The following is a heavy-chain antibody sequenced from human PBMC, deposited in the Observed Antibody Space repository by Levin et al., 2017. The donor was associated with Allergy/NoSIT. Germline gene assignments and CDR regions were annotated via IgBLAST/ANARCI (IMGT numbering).Heavy chain of an antibody. V-gene: IGHV4-61*02. J-gene: IGHJ6*03. CDR1: GGSISSGSYY. Sequence: SQTLSLTCTVSGGSISSGSYYWSWIRQPAGKGLEWIGRIYTSGSTNYNPSLKSRVTISVDTSKNQFSLKLSSVTAADTAVYYCARDRGEGSGSYYYYYYMDVWGKGTTVTVSS. CDR3: ARDRGEGSGSYYYYYYMDV. CDR2: IYTSGST. D-gene: IGHD3-10*01.